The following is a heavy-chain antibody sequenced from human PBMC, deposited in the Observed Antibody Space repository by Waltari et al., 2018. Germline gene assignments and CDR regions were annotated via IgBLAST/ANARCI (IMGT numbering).Heavy chain of an antibody. J-gene: IGHJ4*02. CDR3: ARVSRYCSGGSCSDFDY. CDR1: GFSFSSYW. CDR2: IKQGGSEK. D-gene: IGHD2-15*01. V-gene: IGHV3-7*01. Sequence: EVQLVESGGGLVQPGGSLRLSCAASGFSFSSYWMSWVRQAPGKGLEWVANIKQGGSEKYYVDSARGRFTISRENAKNSLYLQMNSLRAEDTAVYYCARVSRYCSGGSCSDFDYWGQGTLVTVSS.